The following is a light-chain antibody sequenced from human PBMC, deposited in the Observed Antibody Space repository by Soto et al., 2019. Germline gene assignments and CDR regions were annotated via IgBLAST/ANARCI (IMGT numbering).Light chain of an antibody. V-gene: IGKV1-9*01. CDR2: AAS. CDR1: QGISRY. Sequence: DIQLTQYPSFLSASVGDRVTITCRASQGISRYLACYQQKPGKAPKLLIYAASTLQSGVPSRFSGSGSATEFTPTISSLQPEDLATYYCQQLNSYPSITFGQGTRLDIK. J-gene: IGKJ5*01. CDR3: QQLNSYPSIT.